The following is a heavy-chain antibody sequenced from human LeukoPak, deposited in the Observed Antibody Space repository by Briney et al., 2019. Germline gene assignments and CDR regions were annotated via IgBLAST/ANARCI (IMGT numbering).Heavy chain of an antibody. J-gene: IGHJ3*02. CDR3: ARHSRRHFDWLTDAFDI. CDR2: IYYSEST. CDR1: GGSISSYY. V-gene: IGHV4-59*08. Sequence: SETLSLTCTVSGGSISSYYWSWIRQPPGKGLEWIGYIYYSESTNYNPSLKSRVTISVDTSKNQFSLKLSSVTAADTAVYYCARHSRRHFDWLTDAFDIWGQGTMVTVSS. D-gene: IGHD3-9*01.